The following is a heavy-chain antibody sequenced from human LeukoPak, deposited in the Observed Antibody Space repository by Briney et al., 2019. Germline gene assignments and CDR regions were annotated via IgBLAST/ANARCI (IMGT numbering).Heavy chain of an antibody. Sequence: GGSLRLSCAASGFTFSSYAMHWVRQAPGKGLVWVSRIKSDGITITYADSVKGRFTISRDNAKNTLYLQMNSLRAEDTAVYYCAKQLGYCSDGSCYFPYWGQGTLVTVSS. CDR3: AKQLGYCSDGSCYFPY. V-gene: IGHV3-74*01. J-gene: IGHJ4*02. CDR1: GFTFSSYA. CDR2: IKSDGITI. D-gene: IGHD2-15*01.